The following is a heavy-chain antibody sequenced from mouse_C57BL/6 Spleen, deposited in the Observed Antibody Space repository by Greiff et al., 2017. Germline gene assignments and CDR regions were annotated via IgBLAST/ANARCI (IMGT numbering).Heavy chain of an antibody. V-gene: IGHV3-6*01. Sequence: EVQLQDSGPGLVKPSQSLSLTCSVTGYSITSGYYWNWIRQFPGNKLEWMGYISYDGSNNYNPSLKNRISITRDTSKNQFFLKLNSVTTEDTATYYCSYREFAYWGQGTLVTVSA. CDR2: ISYDGSN. CDR3: SYREFAY. CDR1: GYSITSGYY. D-gene: IGHD2-14*01. J-gene: IGHJ3*01.